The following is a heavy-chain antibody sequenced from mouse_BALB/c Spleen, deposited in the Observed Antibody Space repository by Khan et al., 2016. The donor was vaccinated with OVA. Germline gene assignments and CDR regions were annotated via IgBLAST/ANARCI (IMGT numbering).Heavy chain of an antibody. CDR2: IGYSGST. J-gene: IGHJ2*01. Sequence: EVQLQESGPGLLKPSQSLSLTCTVTGYSITSDYAWNWIRQFPDNQLEWMAYIGYSGSTTYNPSLRSRIPITRDPSKNQFFLQLNSVKSEDTATDYCASGRLIRRDPDYFDYWGQGTTLTVSS. CDR1: GYSITSDYA. V-gene: IGHV3-2*02. D-gene: IGHD2-3*01. CDR3: ASGRLIRRDPDYFDY.